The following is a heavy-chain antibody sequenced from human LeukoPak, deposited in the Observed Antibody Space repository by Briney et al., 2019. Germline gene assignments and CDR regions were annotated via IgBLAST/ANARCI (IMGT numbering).Heavy chain of an antibody. D-gene: IGHD1-26*01. V-gene: IGHV1-69*13. CDR1: GGTFSSYA. Sequence: ASVKVSCKASGGTFSSYAISWVRQAPGQGLEWMGGIIPIFGTANYAQKFQGRVTITADESTSTAYTELSSLRSEDTAVYYCARGPRIVGATYFDYWGQGTLVTVSS. J-gene: IGHJ4*02. CDR2: IIPIFGTA. CDR3: ARGPRIVGATYFDY.